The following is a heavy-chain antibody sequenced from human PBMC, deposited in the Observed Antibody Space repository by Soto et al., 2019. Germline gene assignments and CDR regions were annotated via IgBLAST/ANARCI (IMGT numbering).Heavy chain of an antibody. J-gene: IGHJ1*01. CDR2: INSDGSST. Sequence: GGSLRLSCAASGFTFSSYWMHWVRQAPGKGLVWVSRINSDGSSTSYADSVKGRFTISRDNAKNTLYLQMNSLRAEDTTVYYCARVGKTYYDILTGYQHWGQGTLVTVSS. D-gene: IGHD3-9*01. CDR1: GFTFSSYW. CDR3: ARVGKTYYDILTGYQH. V-gene: IGHV3-74*01.